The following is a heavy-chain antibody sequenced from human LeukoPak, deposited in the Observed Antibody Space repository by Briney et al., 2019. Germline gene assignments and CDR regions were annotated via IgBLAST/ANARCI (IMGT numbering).Heavy chain of an antibody. CDR3: ARHPQGLRYFDN. V-gene: IGHV4-59*08. J-gene: IGHJ4*02. CDR1: GDSINNYY. Sequence: SETLSLTCSVSGDSINNYYWSWIRQPPGKGLEWIAYIYYSGRDTNYSPSFKSRLTISVDTSKQQFSLSLRSVTAADTAVYYCARHPQGLRYFDNWGQGTLVIVSS. CDR2: IYYSGRDT.